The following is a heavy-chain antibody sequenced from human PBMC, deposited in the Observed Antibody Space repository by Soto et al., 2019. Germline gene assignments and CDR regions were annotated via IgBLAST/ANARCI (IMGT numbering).Heavy chain of an antibody. CDR2: IIPIFGTA. CDR1: GGTFSSYA. J-gene: IGHJ5*02. CDR3: ARGGPTYYYDSSGSYRNWFDP. D-gene: IGHD3-22*01. Sequence: ASVKVSCKASGGTFSSYAISWVRQAPGQGLEWMGGIIPIFGTANYAQKFKGRVTITADESTRTAYMELSSLRSEDTAVYYCARGGPTYYYDSSGSYRNWFDPWDQGTLVTVSS. V-gene: IGHV1-69*13.